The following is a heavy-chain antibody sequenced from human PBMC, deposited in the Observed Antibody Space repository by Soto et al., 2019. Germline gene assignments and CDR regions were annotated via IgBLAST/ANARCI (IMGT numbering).Heavy chain of an antibody. CDR2: MNPNSGNT. V-gene: IGHV1-8*01. D-gene: IGHD3-10*01. J-gene: IGHJ6*02. CDR3: ARVGYGSGRTSGMDV. Sequence: ASVKVSWKASGYTFTSYDINWVRQATGQGLEWMGWMNPNSGNTGYAQKFRGRVTMTRNTSISTAYMELSSLRSEDTAVYYCARVGYGSGRTSGMDVWGQGTTVTVSS. CDR1: GYTFTSYD.